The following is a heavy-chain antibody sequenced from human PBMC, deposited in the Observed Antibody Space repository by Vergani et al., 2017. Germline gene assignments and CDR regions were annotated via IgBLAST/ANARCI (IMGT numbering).Heavy chain of an antibody. V-gene: IGHV3-30*04. CDR2: ISYDGSNN. J-gene: IGHJ1*01. D-gene: IGHD6-6*01. CDR1: GFTFSSYA. CDR3: ARMSIAARPSHFQH. Sequence: QVQLVESGGGVVQPGRSLRLSCAASGFTFSSYAMHWVRQAPGKGLEWVAVISYDGSNNYYADSVKGRFTISRDNSKTTLYLQMNSLRAEDTAVYYCARMSIAARPSHFQHWGQGTLVTVSS.